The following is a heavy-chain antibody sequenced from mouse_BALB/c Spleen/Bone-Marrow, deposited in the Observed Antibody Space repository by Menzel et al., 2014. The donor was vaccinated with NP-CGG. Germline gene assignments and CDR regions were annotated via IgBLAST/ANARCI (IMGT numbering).Heavy chain of an antibody. CDR2: ISGYYGDA. J-gene: IGHJ4*01. Sequence: VQLQQSGAKLVRPGVSVKISCKGSGYTFTDHAMHWVKQSHAKSLEWIGLISGYYGDAIYNQKFKGKATMTVDKSSSTAYMELARLTSEDSAIYYCARSGKVRNAMDYWGQGTSVTVSS. CDR3: ARSGKVRNAMDY. V-gene: IGHV1S137*01. CDR1: GYTFTDHA. D-gene: IGHD2-14*01.